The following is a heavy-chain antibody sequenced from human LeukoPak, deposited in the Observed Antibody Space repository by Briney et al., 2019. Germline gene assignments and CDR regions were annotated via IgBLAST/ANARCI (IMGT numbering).Heavy chain of an antibody. Sequence: SVRVSCTASGGTFSSYAIRWVRPAPGQGLEWVGRIIPILGIANYAQKFQGRVTITADKSTSTAYMELSSLRSEDTAVYYCARVVVTYYYGMDVWGQGTTVTVPS. CDR3: ARVVVTYYYGMDV. CDR1: GGTFSSYA. V-gene: IGHV1-69*04. CDR2: IIPILGIA. J-gene: IGHJ6*02. D-gene: IGHD4-23*01.